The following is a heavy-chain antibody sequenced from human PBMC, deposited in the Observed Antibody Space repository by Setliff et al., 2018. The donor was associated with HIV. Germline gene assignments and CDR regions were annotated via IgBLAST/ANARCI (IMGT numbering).Heavy chain of an antibody. CDR3: ARGGTYFERWFPPTYYMDL. Sequence: PGGSLRLSCTTSGFPFGDYPVTWVRQAPGKGLEWVGSITSKSSGATTDYAASVKGRFTLSSDPSKGIAYLHMSSLQTEDTAVYYCARGGTYFERWFPPTYYMDLWGEGTSVTVSS. CDR1: GFPFGDYP. D-gene: IGHD3-9*01. CDR2: ITSKSSGATT. V-gene: IGHV3-49*04. J-gene: IGHJ6*03.